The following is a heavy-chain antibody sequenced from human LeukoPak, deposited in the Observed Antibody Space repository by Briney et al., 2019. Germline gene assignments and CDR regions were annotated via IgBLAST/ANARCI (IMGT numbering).Heavy chain of an antibody. J-gene: IGHJ5*02. V-gene: IGHV4-39*01. CDR3: ARFLLDYYGSGSYYSWFDP. Sequence: PSETLSLTCTVSGGSISSSSYYWGWIRQPPGKGLEWIGSIYYSGSTYYNPSLKSRVTISVDTSKNQFSLKLSSVTAADTAMYYCARFLLDYYGSGSYYSWFDPWGQGTLVTVSS. D-gene: IGHD3-10*01. CDR1: GGSISSSSYY. CDR2: IYYSGST.